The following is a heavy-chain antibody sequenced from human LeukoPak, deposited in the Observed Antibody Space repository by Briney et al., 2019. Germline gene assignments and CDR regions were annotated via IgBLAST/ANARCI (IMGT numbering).Heavy chain of an antibody. D-gene: IGHD2-8*01. V-gene: IGHV3-23*01. J-gene: IGHJ4*02. CDR1: GFPFSRHA. CDR3: ARAFYCSNGVCSSLGDH. CDR2: ISGSGGLT. Sequence: GGSLRLSCAASGFPFSRHAMKWVRQAPGKGLEWVSGISGSGGLTHYADSAKGRFTISRDNSKNTLYLQMNTLSAEDTATYYCARAFYCSNGVCSSLGDHWGQGTLVTVSS.